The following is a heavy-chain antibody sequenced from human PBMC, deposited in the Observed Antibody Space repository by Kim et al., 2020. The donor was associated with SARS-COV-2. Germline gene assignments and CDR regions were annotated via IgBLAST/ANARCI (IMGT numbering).Heavy chain of an antibody. Sequence: SQTLSLTCAISGDSVSSNSAAWNWIRQSPSRGLEWLGRTYYRSKWYNDYAVSVKSRITINPDTSKNQFSLQLNSVTPEDTAVYYCARDSRLRYFDWHIGADAFDIWGQGTMVTVSS. D-gene: IGHD3-9*01. J-gene: IGHJ3*02. V-gene: IGHV6-1*01. CDR3: ARDSRLRYFDWHIGADAFDI. CDR2: TYYRSKWYN. CDR1: GDSVSSNSAA.